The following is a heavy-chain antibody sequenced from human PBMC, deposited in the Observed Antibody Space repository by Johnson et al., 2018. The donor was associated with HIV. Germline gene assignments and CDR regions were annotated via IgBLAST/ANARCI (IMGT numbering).Heavy chain of an antibody. CDR2: IYSDDST. CDR3: ARPQGTGDAFDI. J-gene: IGHJ3*02. D-gene: IGHD1-1*01. CDR1: GFTVSSNC. V-gene: IGHV3-66*03. Sequence: VQLVESGGGLIQPGGSLRLSCAASGFTVSSNCMTWVRQAPGKGLEWVSVIYSDDSTYSADSVKGRFTISRDNSKNTLFLQMNSLRAEDTAVYYCARPQGTGDAFDIWGQGTMVTVSS.